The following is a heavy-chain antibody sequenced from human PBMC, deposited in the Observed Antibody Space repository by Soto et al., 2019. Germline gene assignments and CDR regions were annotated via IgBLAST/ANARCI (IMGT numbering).Heavy chain of an antibody. CDR1: GFSLSSIGEG. CDR3: VQSRCGGDCLQSYSSHSYYGLDV. J-gene: IGHJ6*02. D-gene: IGHD2-21*02. Sequence: QITLKESGPTLVKPTQTLTLTCTFPGFSLSSIGEGVGWIRQPPGKALEWLALIYWDDDKRYSPSLKSRLTITKDTSKNQVVLTMTNMDPVDTATYYCVQSRCGGDCLQSYSSHSYYGLDVSGQGTTVTVSS. CDR2: IYWDDDK. V-gene: IGHV2-5*02.